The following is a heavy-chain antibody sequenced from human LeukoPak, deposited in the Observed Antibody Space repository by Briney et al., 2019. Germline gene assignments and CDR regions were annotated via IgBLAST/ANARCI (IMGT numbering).Heavy chain of an antibody. J-gene: IGHJ6*03. Sequence: GGSLRLSCAASGFTFSTFDMHWVRQAPGKGLEWVAFIVYDGSNTYYADSVKGRFTISRDNSKDTLYLQMNGLRAEDTAVYYCAKSRGQFCTTTSCLVMDVWGKGTTVTVSS. D-gene: IGHD2/OR15-2a*01. V-gene: IGHV3-30*02. CDR1: GFTFSTFD. CDR2: IVYDGSNT. CDR3: AKSRGQFCTTTSCLVMDV.